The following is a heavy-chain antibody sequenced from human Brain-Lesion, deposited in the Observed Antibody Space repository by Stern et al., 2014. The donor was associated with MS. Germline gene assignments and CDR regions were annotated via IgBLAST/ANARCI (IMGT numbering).Heavy chain of an antibody. Sequence: QVQLVQSGAEVKKPGASVKVSCKASGYTFTGYYMHWVRQAPGQGLEWMGWINPKSGGTNYAQKFTGWVTMTRDTSINTAYMELSRLRSDDTAVYYCVTYYYDSTGYNDFWGQGTLVTVSS. CDR3: VTYYYDSTGYNDF. CDR1: GYTFTGYY. J-gene: IGHJ4*02. V-gene: IGHV1-2*04. CDR2: INPKSGGT. D-gene: IGHD3-22*01.